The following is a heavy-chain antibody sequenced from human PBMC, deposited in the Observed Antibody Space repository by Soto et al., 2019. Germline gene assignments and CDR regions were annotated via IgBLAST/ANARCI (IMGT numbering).Heavy chain of an antibody. V-gene: IGHV3-53*01. Sequence: PGGSLRLSCAASGFTVNNNYMAWVRQAPGKGLEWVSVIYSGGSTYFAGSVRGRFTISRDNSKNTLYLQMNSLRAEDTAVYYCARAPSGNYYFDSWGQGTLVTVSS. J-gene: IGHJ4*02. D-gene: IGHD1-26*01. CDR1: GFTVNNNY. CDR2: IYSGGST. CDR3: ARAPSGNYYFDS.